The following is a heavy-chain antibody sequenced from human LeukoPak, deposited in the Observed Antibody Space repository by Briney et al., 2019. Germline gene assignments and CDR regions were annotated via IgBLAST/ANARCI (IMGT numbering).Heavy chain of an antibody. CDR3: AKSEKGTAGRFSDY. CDR2: ISEGGGNT. D-gene: IGHD3-10*01. J-gene: IGHJ4*02. V-gene: IGHV3-23*01. Sequence: GGSLRLSCAASGFTFTNYAMTWVRQAPGKGLEWVSGISEGGGNTYYADSVKGRLTISRDHSKNTLYLQMNSLRAEDTALYYWAKSEKGTAGRFSDYWGQGTLVTVSS. CDR1: GFTFTNYA.